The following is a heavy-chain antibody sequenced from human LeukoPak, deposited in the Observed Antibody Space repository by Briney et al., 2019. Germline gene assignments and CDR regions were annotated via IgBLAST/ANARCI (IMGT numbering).Heavy chain of an antibody. Sequence: GGSLRLSCAASGFTFDDYAMHWVRQAPGKGLEWVSGISWNSGSIGYADSVKGRFTISRDNAKNSLYLQMNSLRAEDMALYYCAKELGSSWYSYFDYWGQGTLVTVSS. CDR2: ISWNSGSI. V-gene: IGHV3-9*03. CDR3: AKELGSSWYSYFDY. D-gene: IGHD6-13*01. CDR1: GFTFDDYA. J-gene: IGHJ4*02.